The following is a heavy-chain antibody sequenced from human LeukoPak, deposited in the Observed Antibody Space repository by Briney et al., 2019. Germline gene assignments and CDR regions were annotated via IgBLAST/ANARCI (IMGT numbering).Heavy chain of an antibody. CDR1: GGTFSSYA. CDR2: IIPILGIA. J-gene: IGHJ3*02. Sequence: GASVKVSCKASGGTFSSYAISWVRQAPGQGLEWMGRIIPILGIANYAQKFQGRVTITADKSTSTAYMELSSLRSEDTAVYYCARGQGYYDSSGYYYVPASKHGGDIWGQGTMVTVSS. CDR3: ARGQGYYDSSGYYYVPASKHGGDI. V-gene: IGHV1-69*04. D-gene: IGHD3-22*01.